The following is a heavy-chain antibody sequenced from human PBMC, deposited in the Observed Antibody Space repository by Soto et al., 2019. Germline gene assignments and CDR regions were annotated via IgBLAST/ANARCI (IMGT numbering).Heavy chain of an antibody. J-gene: IGHJ5*02. CDR2: IDWDDDK. V-gene: IGHV2-70*11. D-gene: IGHD1-1*01. CDR3: ARGWNDAVGNWFDP. CDR1: GFSLSTSGMC. Sequence: SGPTLVNPTQTLTLTCTFSGFSLSTSGMCVSWIRQPPGKALEWLARIDWDDDKYYSTSLKTRLTISKDTSKNQVVLTMTNMDPVDTATYYCARGWNDAVGNWFDPWGQGTLVTVSS.